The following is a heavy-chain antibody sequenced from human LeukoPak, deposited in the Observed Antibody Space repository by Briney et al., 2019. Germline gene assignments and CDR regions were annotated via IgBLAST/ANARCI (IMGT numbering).Heavy chain of an antibody. CDR3: ATYSSSWTRFDY. CDR2: IIPIFGTA. CDR1: GGTFSSYA. D-gene: IGHD6-13*01. J-gene: IGHJ4*02. V-gene: IGHV1-69*01. Sequence: SVKVSCKASGGTFSSYAISWVRQAPGQGLEWMGGIIPIFGTANYAQKFQGRVTITADESTSTAYMELSSLRSEDTAVYYCATYSSSWTRFDYWGQGTLVTVSS.